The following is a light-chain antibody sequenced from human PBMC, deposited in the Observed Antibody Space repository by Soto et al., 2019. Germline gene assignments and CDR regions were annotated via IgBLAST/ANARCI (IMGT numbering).Light chain of an antibody. CDR1: SSDVGSYNL. J-gene: IGLJ1*01. Sequence: QCALTQPASVSGSPGQSITISCTGTSSDVGSYNLVSWYQQHPGKAPKLMIYEVSKRPSGVSNRFSGSKSGNTASLTISGLQAEDEADYYCCSYAGSSTYVFVTGTKVTVL. CDR3: CSYAGSSTYV. CDR2: EVS. V-gene: IGLV2-23*02.